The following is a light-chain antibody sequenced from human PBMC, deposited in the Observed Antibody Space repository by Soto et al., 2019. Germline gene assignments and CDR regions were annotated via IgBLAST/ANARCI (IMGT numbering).Light chain of an antibody. CDR1: QSLGSAF. CDR3: TQYGTLPLS. CDR2: GAS. Sequence: ILLTQSPGTLPLSPGDRATLSCTASQSLGSAFLAWYQQKSGQSPRLLLYGASDRATDIPDRFSGSGSGADFTLTISRLEPEDFAVYFCTQYGTLPLSFGGGTKVEIK. J-gene: IGKJ4*01. V-gene: IGKV3-20*01.